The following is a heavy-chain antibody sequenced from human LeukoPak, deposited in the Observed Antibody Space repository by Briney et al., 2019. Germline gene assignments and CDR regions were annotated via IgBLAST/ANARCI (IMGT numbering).Heavy chain of an antibody. Sequence: PSETLSLTCAVYGGSFSGYYWSWIRQPPGKGLEWIGEINHSGSTNYNPSLKSRVTILIDTSKNQFSLKLGSVTAADTAVYYCVRERDGGYFDRVSPADVWGQGTTVTVSS. CDR3: VRERDGGYFDRVSPADV. J-gene: IGHJ6*02. D-gene: IGHD3-9*01. CDR1: GGSFSGYY. V-gene: IGHV4-34*01. CDR2: INHSGST.